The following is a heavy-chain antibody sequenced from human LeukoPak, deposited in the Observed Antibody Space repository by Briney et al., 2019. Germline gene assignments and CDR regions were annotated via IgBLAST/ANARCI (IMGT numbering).Heavy chain of an antibody. CDR1: GYIFTSFY. J-gene: IGHJ5*02. V-gene: IGHV1-46*01. D-gene: IGHD6-13*01. Sequence: ASVKVSCKASGYIFTSFYMHWVRQAPGQGLEWMGIINPSGGNTGYAQKFQGRVTMTRDTSTSTVYMELSSLRSDDTAVYYCARAPIAAAGAPINNWFDPWGQGTLVTVSS. CDR2: INPSGGNT. CDR3: ARAPIAAAGAPINNWFDP.